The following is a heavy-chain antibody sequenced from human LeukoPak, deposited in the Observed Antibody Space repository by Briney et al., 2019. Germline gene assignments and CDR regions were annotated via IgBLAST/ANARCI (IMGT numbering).Heavy chain of an antibody. V-gene: IGHV4-30-4*08. Sequence: SETLSLTCTVSGGSISSGDYYWSWIRQPPGKGLEWIGYIYYSGSTYYNPSLKSRVTISVDTSKDQFSLKLSSVTAADTAVYYCAREAFEYQLLRDAFDIWGQGTMVTVSS. J-gene: IGHJ3*02. CDR2: IYYSGST. D-gene: IGHD2-2*01. CDR1: GGSISSGDYY. CDR3: AREAFEYQLLRDAFDI.